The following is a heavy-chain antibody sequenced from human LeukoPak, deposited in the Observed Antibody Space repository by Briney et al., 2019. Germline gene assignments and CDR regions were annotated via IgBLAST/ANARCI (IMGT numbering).Heavy chain of an antibody. D-gene: IGHD3-22*01. V-gene: IGHV3-48*03. CDR3: ARGGSTGYNYNAFDM. J-gene: IGHJ3*02. Sequence: PGGSLRLSCAASGFTFSSYDMNWVRQAPGKGLEWVSFISSGSNTVYYADSVKARFTISRDNAKNSLYLQMNSLRAEDTAVYYCARGGSTGYNYNAFDMWGQGTMVAVSS. CDR1: GFTFSSYD. CDR2: ISSGSNTV.